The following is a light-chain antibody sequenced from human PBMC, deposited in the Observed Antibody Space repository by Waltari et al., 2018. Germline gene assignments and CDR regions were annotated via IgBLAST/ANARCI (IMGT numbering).Light chain of an antibody. V-gene: IGLV6-57*01. CDR1: RGSIDSNY. CDR2: DDY. J-gene: IGLJ3*02. CDR3: LSFDNTLWV. Sequence: FMLTQPHSVSESPGKTVTISCTRTRGSIDSNYVQWYQQRPGRSPTPVIYDDYQRPSGVPTRFSASIDRASNSASLTSAGLTTEDEADYYCLSFDNTLWVFGGGTKLTVL.